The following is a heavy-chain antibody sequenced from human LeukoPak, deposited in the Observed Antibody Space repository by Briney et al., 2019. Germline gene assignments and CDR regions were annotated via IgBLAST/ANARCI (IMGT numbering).Heavy chain of an antibody. Sequence: PGGSLRLSCSASGFTFSTYNMNWVRQAPGKGLEWVSFIGTSIGAIYYADSVKGRLTISRDNSKNTLYLQMNSLRAEDTAVYYCARAISGWYGDYWGQGTLVTVSS. D-gene: IGHD6-19*01. CDR3: ARAISGWYGDY. CDR1: GFTFSTYN. CDR2: IGTSIGAI. V-gene: IGHV3-48*01. J-gene: IGHJ4*02.